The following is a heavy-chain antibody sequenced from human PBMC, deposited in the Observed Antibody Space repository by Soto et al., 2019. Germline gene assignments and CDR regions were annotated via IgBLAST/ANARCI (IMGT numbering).Heavy chain of an antibody. CDR2: IWYDGSNK. Sequence: LRLSCAASGFTFSSYGMHWVRQAPGKGLEWVAVIWYDGSNKYYADSVKGRFTISRDNSKNTLYLQMNSLRAEDTAVYYCARDLVDSRGMDVWGQGTTVTSP. V-gene: IGHV3-33*01. CDR3: ARDLVDSRGMDV. J-gene: IGHJ6*02. D-gene: IGHD3-16*01. CDR1: GFTFSSYG.